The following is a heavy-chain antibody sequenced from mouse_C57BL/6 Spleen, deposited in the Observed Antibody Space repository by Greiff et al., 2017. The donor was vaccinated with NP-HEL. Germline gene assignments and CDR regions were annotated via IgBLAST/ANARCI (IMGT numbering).Heavy chain of an antibody. D-gene: IGHD4-1*01. J-gene: IGHJ2*01. CDR3: ARRELALLFDY. CDR1: GYTFTSYW. Sequence: VQLQQPGAELVKPGASVKLSCKASGYTFTSYWMQWVKQRPGQGLEWIGEIDPSDSYTNYNQKLKGKATLNVDTSSSTAYMQLSSLTSEDSAVYYCARRELALLFDYWGQGTTLTGSS. CDR2: IDPSDSYT. V-gene: IGHV1-50*01.